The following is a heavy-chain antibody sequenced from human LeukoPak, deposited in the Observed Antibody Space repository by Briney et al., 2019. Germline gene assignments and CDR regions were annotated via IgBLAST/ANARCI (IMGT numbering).Heavy chain of an antibody. CDR1: GFTFSSYA. D-gene: IGHD6-13*01. Sequence: SGGSLRLSCAASGFTFSSYAMHWVRQAPGKGLEYVSAISSNGGSTYYANSVKGRFTISRDNSKNTLYLQMGSLRAEDMAVYYCARGSIAAAIDAFDIWGQGTMVTVSS. J-gene: IGHJ3*02. CDR2: ISSNGGST. V-gene: IGHV3-64*01. CDR3: ARGSIAAAIDAFDI.